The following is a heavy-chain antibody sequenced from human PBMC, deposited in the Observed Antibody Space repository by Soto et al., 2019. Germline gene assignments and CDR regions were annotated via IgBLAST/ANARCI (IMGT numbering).Heavy chain of an antibody. V-gene: IGHV4-59*08. CDR3: ARTPIGYCSGGTCSNWFDP. Sequence: QVQLQESGPGLVRPSETLSLTCTVSGGSISGNYWSWIRQPPGRGLEWIGYIYYSGSTSVSPSLKSRVDMSVDTSEKQFFLKLRSVTAAATAVYYCARTPIGYCSGGTCSNWFDPWGQGTLVTVSS. D-gene: IGHD2-15*01. CDR2: IYYSGST. J-gene: IGHJ5*02. CDR1: GGSISGNY.